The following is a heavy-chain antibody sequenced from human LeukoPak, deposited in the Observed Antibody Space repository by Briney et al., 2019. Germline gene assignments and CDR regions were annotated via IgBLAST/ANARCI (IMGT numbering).Heavy chain of an antibody. V-gene: IGHV3-30*03. CDR3: ARSYYYDSSHTADY. J-gene: IGHJ4*02. D-gene: IGHD3-22*01. CDR1: GFTFSSYG. CDR2: ISYDGSNK. Sequence: GGSLRLSCAASGFTFSSYGMHWVRQAPGKGLEWVAVISYDGSNKYYTDSVKGRFTNSRDNSKNTLYLQMNSLRAEDTAVYYCARSYYYDSSHTADYWGQGTLVTVSS.